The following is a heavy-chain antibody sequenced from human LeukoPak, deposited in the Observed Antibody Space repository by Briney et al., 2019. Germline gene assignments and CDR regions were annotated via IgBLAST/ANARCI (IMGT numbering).Heavy chain of an antibody. V-gene: IGHV3-23*01. D-gene: IGHD6-19*01. Sequence: SGGTLRLSCAASGFTFSSYGMSWVRQVPGKGLEWVSAISGRGDGTYYADSVKGRFTISRDNSKNTLYLQMNSLRAEDTAVYYCARVGIEQWLSQGQFFDYWGQGALVTVSS. J-gene: IGHJ4*02. CDR3: ARVGIEQWLSQGQFFDY. CDR1: GFTFSSYG. CDR2: ISGRGDGT.